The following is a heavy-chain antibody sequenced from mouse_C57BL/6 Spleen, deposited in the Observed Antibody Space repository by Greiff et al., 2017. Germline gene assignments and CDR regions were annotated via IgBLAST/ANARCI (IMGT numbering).Heavy chain of an antibody. CDR3: ARAGTRRYFEV. V-gene: IGHV1-49*01. CDR2: LTMYSDAT. CDR1: YFAFMASA. D-gene: IGHD4-1*01. Sequence: LQQSGAELVRPGSSVKLSCKDSYFAFMASAMHWVKQRPGPVLEWIGSLTMYSDATEYSENFKGKATLTANTSSSTAYMEVSSLTSEDSAVDYCARAGTRRYFEVWGTGTTVTVSS. J-gene: IGHJ1*03.